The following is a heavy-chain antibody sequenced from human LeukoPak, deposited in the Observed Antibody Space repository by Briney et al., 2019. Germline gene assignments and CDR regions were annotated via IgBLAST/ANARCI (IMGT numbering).Heavy chain of an antibody. CDR1: GFSLSRFG. V-gene: IGHV3-53*01. J-gene: IGHJ6*03. CDR2: FYSGGST. Sequence: GGSLRLSCVASGFSLSRFGMHWVRQAPGKGLEWVSGFYSGGSTSYADSVKGRFTISRDNSKNTLYLQMKSLRAEDTAVYYCARVRIRMDGVVVGFYMDVWGKGTTVIVSS. D-gene: IGHD2-15*01. CDR3: ARVRIRMDGVVVGFYMDV.